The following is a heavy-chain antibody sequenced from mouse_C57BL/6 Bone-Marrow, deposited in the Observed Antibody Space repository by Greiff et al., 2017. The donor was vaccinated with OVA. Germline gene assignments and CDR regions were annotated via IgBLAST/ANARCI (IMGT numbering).Heavy chain of an antibody. Sequence: EVQVVESEGGLVQPGSSMKLSCTASGFTFSDYYMAWVRQVPEKGLEWVANINYDGSSTYYLDSLKSRFIISSDNAKNILYLQMSSLKSEDTATYYCARGLLLGFAYWGQGTLVTVSA. CDR2: INYDGSST. V-gene: IGHV5-16*01. D-gene: IGHD2-1*01. CDR3: ARGLLLGFAY. J-gene: IGHJ3*01. CDR1: GFTFSDYY.